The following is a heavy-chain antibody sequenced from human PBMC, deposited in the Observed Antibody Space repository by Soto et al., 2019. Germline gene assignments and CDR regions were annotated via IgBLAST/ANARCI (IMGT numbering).Heavy chain of an antibody. J-gene: IGHJ6*02. CDR1: GGSISSSSYY. CDR2: IYYSGST. CDR3: STCSGAGLYGMYV. V-gene: IGHV4-39*01. Sequence: SETLSLTCTVSGGSISSSSYYWGWIRQPPGKGLEWIGSIYYSGSTYYNPSLKSRVTISVDTSKNQFSLKLSSVTAADTAVYYCSTCSGAGLYGMYVWGQGTTVTVSS. D-gene: IGHD2-15*01.